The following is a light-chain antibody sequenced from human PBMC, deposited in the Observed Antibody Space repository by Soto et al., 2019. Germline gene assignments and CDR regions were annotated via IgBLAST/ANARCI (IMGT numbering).Light chain of an antibody. Sequence: DIVMTQSPDSLAVSLGERATINCKSSQSVLYSSNNKNYLAWYQQKPGQPPKLLIYWASTRKSGVPDRFSGSGSGTDFPLTISSLQAEDVAVYYCQQDYSTPWTFGEGTKVEIK. CDR3: QQDYSTPWT. CDR1: QSVLYSSNNKNY. V-gene: IGKV4-1*01. J-gene: IGKJ1*01. CDR2: WAS.